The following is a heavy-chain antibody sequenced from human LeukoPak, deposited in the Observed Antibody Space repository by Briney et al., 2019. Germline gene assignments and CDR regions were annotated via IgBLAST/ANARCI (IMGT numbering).Heavy chain of an antibody. Sequence: SWVRQAPGQGLEWIGEINHSGSTNYNPSLKSRVTISVDTSKNQFSLKLSSVTAADTAVYHCARARGGRGYSYGLFDYWGQGTLVTVSS. V-gene: IGHV4-34*01. J-gene: IGHJ4*02. CDR2: INHSGST. CDR3: ARARGGRGYSYGLFDY. D-gene: IGHD5-18*01.